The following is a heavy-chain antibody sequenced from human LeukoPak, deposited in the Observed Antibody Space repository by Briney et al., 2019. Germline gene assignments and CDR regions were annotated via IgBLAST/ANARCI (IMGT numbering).Heavy chain of an antibody. Sequence: PGGSLRLSCAASGFTFSSYAMSWVRQAPGKGLEWVSRMGGSGGTTSYADSVKGRFTISRDKSKNTLYLEMNSLRAEDTAVYYCAKDARCSWKDFFDYWGQGTLVTV. D-gene: IGHD6-13*01. CDR2: MGGSGGTT. CDR3: AKDARCSWKDFFDY. V-gene: IGHV3-23*01. CDR1: GFTFSSYA. J-gene: IGHJ4*02.